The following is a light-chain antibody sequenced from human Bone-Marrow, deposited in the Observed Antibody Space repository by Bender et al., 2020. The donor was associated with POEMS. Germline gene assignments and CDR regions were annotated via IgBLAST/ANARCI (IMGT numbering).Light chain of an antibody. CDR2: KDS. Sequence: SYELTQPPSVSVSPGQTARITCSGDALPKQYAYWYQQKPGQAPVLVIYKDSERPSGIPERFSGSSSGTTVTLTISGAQVQDEADYYCYSTDNSVNHKGVFGGGTKLTVL. CDR1: ALPKQY. CDR3: YSTDNSVNHKGV. V-gene: IGLV3-25*02. J-gene: IGLJ3*02.